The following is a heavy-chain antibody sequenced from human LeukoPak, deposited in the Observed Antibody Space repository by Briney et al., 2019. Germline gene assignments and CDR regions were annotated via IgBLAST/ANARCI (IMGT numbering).Heavy chain of an antibody. V-gene: IGHV3-11*01. CDR2: ISSTGSTI. D-gene: IGHD5-18*01. Sequence: CLRLSCAASGFTFSDYYMSWIRQAPGKGLEWVLYISSTGSTIYYADSVKGRFTISRDNSENTLYLQMNSLKAEDTAVYYCAKATGYLLWGQGTLGTVSS. J-gene: IGHJ4*02. CDR1: GFTFSDYY. CDR3: AKATGYLL.